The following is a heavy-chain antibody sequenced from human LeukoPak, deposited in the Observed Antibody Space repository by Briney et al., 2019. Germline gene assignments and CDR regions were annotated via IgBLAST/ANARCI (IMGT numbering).Heavy chain of an antibody. Sequence: SETLSLTCTVSGGSISSSSYYWGWIRQPPGKGLEWIGSIYYSGSTYYNPSLKSRVTISVDTSKNQFSLKLSSVTAADTAVYYCAKASTDGSGNYWFDPWGQGTLVTVSS. J-gene: IGHJ5*02. V-gene: IGHV4-39*07. CDR3: AKASTDGSGNYWFDP. D-gene: IGHD3-10*01. CDR2: IYYSGST. CDR1: GGSISSSSYY.